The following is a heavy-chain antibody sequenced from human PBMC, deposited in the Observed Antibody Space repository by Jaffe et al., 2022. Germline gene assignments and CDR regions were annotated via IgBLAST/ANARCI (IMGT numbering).Heavy chain of an antibody. J-gene: IGHJ4*02. CDR1: GYTFTSYY. D-gene: IGHD1-20*01. Sequence: QVQLVQSGAEVKKPGASVKVSCKASGYTFTSYYMHWVRQAPGQGLEWMGIINPSGGSTSYAQKFQGRVTMTRDTSTSTVYMELSSLRSEDTAVYYCARAATGRVTGRRVDFDYWGQGTLVTVSS. CDR3: ARAATGRVTGRRVDFDY. CDR2: INPSGGST. V-gene: IGHV1-46*03.